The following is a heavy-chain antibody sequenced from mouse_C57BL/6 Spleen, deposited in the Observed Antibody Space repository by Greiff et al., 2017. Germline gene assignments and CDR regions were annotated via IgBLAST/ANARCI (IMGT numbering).Heavy chain of an antibody. CDR1: GYTFTSYW. D-gene: IGHD1-1*01. V-gene: IGHV1-55*01. CDR3: ARQAFTTVGATKAWFAY. Sequence: QVQLQQPGAELVKPGASVKMSCKASGYTFTSYWITWVKQRPGQGLEWIGDIYPGSGSTNYNEKFKSKATLTVDTSSSTAYMQLSSLTSEDSAVYYCARQAFTTVGATKAWFAYWGQGTLGTVAA. J-gene: IGHJ3*01. CDR2: IYPGSGST.